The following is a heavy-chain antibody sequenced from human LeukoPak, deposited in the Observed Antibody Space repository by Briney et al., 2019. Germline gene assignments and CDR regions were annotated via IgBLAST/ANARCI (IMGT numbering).Heavy chain of an antibody. CDR3: AKGTYSSSWFLDY. Sequence: GGSLRLSCAASGFTFSSYGMHWVRQAPGKGLEGVAVISYDGSNKYYADSVKGRFTISRDNSKNTQYLQMNSLRAEDTAVYYCAKGTYSSSWFLDYWGQGTLVTVSS. D-gene: IGHD6-13*01. V-gene: IGHV3-30*18. J-gene: IGHJ4*02. CDR1: GFTFSSYG. CDR2: ISYDGSNK.